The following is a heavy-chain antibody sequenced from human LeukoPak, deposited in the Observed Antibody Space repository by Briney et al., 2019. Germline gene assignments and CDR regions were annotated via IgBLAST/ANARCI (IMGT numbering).Heavy chain of an antibody. CDR3: AREFRTTTWSFDAFDL. J-gene: IGHJ3*01. CDR1: VYTFTIYY. V-gene: IGHV1-2*02. D-gene: IGHD1/OR15-1a*01. CDR2: INPTSGAT. Sequence: GASVTVSCKASVYTFTIYYMHWVRQAPGQGLDWVGWINPTSGATNYAQKFQGRVTMTRDTSNNTSYMELSRLRSDDTAVYYCAREFRTTTWSFDAFDLGGQGTMVTVSS.